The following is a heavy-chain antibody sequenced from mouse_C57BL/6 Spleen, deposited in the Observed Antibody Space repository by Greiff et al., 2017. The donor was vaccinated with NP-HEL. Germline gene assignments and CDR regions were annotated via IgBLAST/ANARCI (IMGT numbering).Heavy chain of an antibody. CDR2: IYPSDSET. D-gene: IGHD1-1*01. CDR1: GYTFTSYW. CDR3: ARSSGLRHDGGFYYAMDY. J-gene: IGHJ4*01. Sequence: VQLQQPGAELVRPGSSVKLSCKASGYTFTSYWMDWVKQRPGQGLEWIGNIYPSDSETHYNQKFKDKATLTVDKSSSTAYRQLSSLTSEDSAVYYCARSSGLRHDGGFYYAMDYWGQGTSVTVSS. V-gene: IGHV1-61*01.